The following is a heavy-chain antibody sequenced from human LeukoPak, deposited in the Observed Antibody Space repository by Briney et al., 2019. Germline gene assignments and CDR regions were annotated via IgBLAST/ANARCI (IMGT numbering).Heavy chain of an antibody. CDR3: ARDAAYYYDSSGYNP. J-gene: IGHJ4*02. D-gene: IGHD3-22*01. CDR2: IYYSGST. V-gene: IGHV4-61*01. CDR1: GGSVSSGSYY. Sequence: SETLSLTRTVSGGSVSSGSYYWSWIRQPPGKGLEWIGYIYYSGSTNYNSSLKSRVTISVDTSKNQFSLKLSSVTAADTAVYYCARDAAYYYDSSGYNPWGQGTLVTVSS.